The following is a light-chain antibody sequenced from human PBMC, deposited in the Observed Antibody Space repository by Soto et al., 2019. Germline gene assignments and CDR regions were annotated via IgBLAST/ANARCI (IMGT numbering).Light chain of an antibody. J-gene: IGKJ2*01. CDR2: ATS. CDR1: QSIERY. Sequence: DIQMTQSPSSLSASVGDRVTITCRASQSIERYLNWYQHKSGKAPKFLMYATSHLQSGVPSRFSGSGSGTEFTLTISGLQPEDFGSYYCQQTYTVPYTFGQGTKLEIE. CDR3: QQTYTVPYT. V-gene: IGKV1-39*01.